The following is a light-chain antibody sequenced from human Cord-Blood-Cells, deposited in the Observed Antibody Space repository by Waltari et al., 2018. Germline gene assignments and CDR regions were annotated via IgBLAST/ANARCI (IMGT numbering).Light chain of an antibody. V-gene: IGLV1-47*01. CDR2: RNN. J-gene: IGLJ3*02. CDR3: AAWDDSLSGRV. CDR1: SSNIGSNY. Sequence: QSVLTQPPSASGTPGQRVTLPCPGRSSNIGSNYVYWYQQLPGTAPKLLIYRNNQRPSGVPDRFSGSKSGTSASLAISGLRSEDEADYYCAAWDDSLSGRVFGGGTKLTVL.